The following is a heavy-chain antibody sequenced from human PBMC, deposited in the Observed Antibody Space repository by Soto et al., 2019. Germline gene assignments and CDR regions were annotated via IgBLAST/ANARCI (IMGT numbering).Heavy chain of an antibody. J-gene: IGHJ4*02. CDR3: ARGGAWFIDY. CDR1: GFSFSNSW. Sequence: PGVSLRLSCTASGFSFSNSWMSWVRRIPGKGLEWVAHIKQDGSEKYHVDSVKGRLTISRDNAKNSLYLQMNSLRAEDTAVYYCARGGAWFIDYWGQGTLVTVSS. CDR2: IKQDGSEK. D-gene: IGHD3-10*01. V-gene: IGHV3-7*01.